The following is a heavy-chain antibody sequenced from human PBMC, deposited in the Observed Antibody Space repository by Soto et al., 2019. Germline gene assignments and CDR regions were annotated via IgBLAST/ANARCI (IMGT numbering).Heavy chain of an antibody. CDR3: ARGMRYCSSTSCSSGLYNWFDT. CDR1: GGSFSGSY. J-gene: IGHJ5*01. D-gene: IGHD2-2*01. CDR2: INHSGRT. V-gene: IGHV4-34*01. Sequence: QVQLQQWGAGLLKPSETLSLTCAVYGGSFSGSYWSWIRQPPGKGLEWIGEINHSGRTNYNPSLKGRATISVDTSNNQFSLKLSSVTAADTAVYYCARGMRYCSSTSCSSGLYNWFDTWGHGTLVTVSS.